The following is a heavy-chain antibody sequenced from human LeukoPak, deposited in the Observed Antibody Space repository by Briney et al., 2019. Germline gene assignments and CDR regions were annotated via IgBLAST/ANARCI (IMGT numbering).Heavy chain of an antibody. J-gene: IGHJ6*03. Sequence: SAVTVSRQASLGTLSSYAISWVGQAPGQGLEWMGGIIHIFGTANYAQKLQGRVTITADESTSTAYMELSSLRCEDTAVYYCARGRAWSGYYYYYMDVWGKGTTVTVSS. CDR2: IIHIFGTA. CDR3: ARGRAWSGYYYYYMDV. CDR1: LGTLSSYA. V-gene: IGHV1-69*13. D-gene: IGHD3-3*01.